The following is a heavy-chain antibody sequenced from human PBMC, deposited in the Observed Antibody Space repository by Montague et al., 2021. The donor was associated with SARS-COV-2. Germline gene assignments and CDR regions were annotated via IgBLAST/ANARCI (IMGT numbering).Heavy chain of an antibody. CDR2: IYHNGST. J-gene: IGHJ5*02. CDR1: GYSISSGYY. Sequence: SETLSLTCTVSGYSISSGYYWGWIRQPPGKGLEWIGSIYHNGSTYYNPSLKSRVTISVDTSKNQFSLKLLSSVTAADTAVYYCARDRRRWLQLNHWFDPWGQGTLVTASS. D-gene: IGHD5-24*01. CDR3: ARDRRRWLQLNHWFDP. V-gene: IGHV4-38-2*02.